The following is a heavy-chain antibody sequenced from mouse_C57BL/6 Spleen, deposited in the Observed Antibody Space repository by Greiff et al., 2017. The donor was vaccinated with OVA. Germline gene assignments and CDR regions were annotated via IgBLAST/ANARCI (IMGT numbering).Heavy chain of an antibody. J-gene: IGHJ2*01. CDR2: IYPGDGDT. CDR3: ARLDYESF. CDR1: GYAFSSYW. D-gene: IGHD1-1*01. Sequence: QVQLKASWAELVKPGASVKISCKASGYAFSSYWMNWLKQRPGKGLEWIGQIYPGDGDTNYNGKFKGKATLTADKSSSTAYMQLSSLTSEDSAVYFCARLDYESFWGQGTTLTVSS. V-gene: IGHV1-80*01.